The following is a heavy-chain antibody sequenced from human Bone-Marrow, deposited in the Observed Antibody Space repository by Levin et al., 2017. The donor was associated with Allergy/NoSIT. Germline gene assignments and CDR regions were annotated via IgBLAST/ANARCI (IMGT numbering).Heavy chain of an antibody. Sequence: GGSLRLSCATSGFTFSNYAMAWVRQAPGKELEWVSAISASGGTTYYADSMKGRCTIARDNSKSALYLQMNSLRAEDTALFYCARSKRNNSPYYFDYWGHGTLVTVSS. CDR3: ARSKRNNSPYYFDY. V-gene: IGHV3-23*01. D-gene: IGHD2-21*01. CDR2: ISASGGTT. CDR1: GFTFSNYA. J-gene: IGHJ4*01.